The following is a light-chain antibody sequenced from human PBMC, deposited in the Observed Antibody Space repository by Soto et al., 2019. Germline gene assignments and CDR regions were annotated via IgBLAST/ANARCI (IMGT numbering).Light chain of an antibody. J-gene: IGKJ1*01. V-gene: IGKV3-15*01. Sequence: EIVMTQSPATLSVSPGERATLSCRASQSVSSNLAWYQQKPGQAPRLLIYGASTRAAGIPARFSGSGSGTEFTLTISSLQSEDFAVYYCQQYNNWPPVTFGQGTKVEIK. CDR3: QQYNNWPPVT. CDR1: QSVSSN. CDR2: GAS.